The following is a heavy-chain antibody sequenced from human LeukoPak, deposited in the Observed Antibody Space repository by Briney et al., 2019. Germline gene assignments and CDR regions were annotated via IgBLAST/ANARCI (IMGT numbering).Heavy chain of an antibody. J-gene: IGHJ5*02. Sequence: ASVKVSCKASGYTFTTYYMHWVRQAPGQGLEWMGIINPSGGSTSYAQKFQGRVTMTRDTSTSTIYMELSSLRSEDTAVYYCARDGRYCGSTSCRLIWFDPWGQGTLVTVSS. D-gene: IGHD2-2*01. V-gene: IGHV1-46*01. CDR1: GYTFTTYY. CDR2: INPSGGST. CDR3: ARDGRYCGSTSCRLIWFDP.